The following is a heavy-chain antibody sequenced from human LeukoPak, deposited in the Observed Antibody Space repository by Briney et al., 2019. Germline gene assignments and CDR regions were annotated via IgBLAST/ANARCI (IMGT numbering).Heavy chain of an antibody. D-gene: IGHD5-24*01. Sequence: GGSLRLSCAASGFTFSSFGMHWARQAPGKGLEWVAFIRYDGSNKYYTDSVKGRFTISRDNSKNTLSLQMNSLRPEDTAVYYCAKDLGMGTRIDFRGQGTLVTVSS. V-gene: IGHV3-30*02. CDR3: AKDLGMGTRIDF. J-gene: IGHJ4*02. CDR1: GFTFSSFG. CDR2: IRYDGSNK.